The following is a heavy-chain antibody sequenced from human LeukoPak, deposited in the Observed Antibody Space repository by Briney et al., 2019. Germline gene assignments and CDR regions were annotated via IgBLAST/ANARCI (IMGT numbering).Heavy chain of an antibody. J-gene: IGHJ3*02. CDR2: IYHSGST. CDR3: AKVHTVEQWLVRGAFDI. Sequence: SETLSLTCAVSGGSISSSNWWSWVRQPPGKGLEWIGEIYHSGSTNYNPSLKSRVTISVDKSKNQFSLKLSSVTAADTAVYYCAKVHTVEQWLVRGAFDIWGQGTMVTVSS. D-gene: IGHD6-19*01. V-gene: IGHV4-4*02. CDR1: GGSISSSNW.